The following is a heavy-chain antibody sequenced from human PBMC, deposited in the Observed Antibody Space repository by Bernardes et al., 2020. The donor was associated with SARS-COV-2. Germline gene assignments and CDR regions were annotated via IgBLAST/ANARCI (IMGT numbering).Heavy chain of an antibody. V-gene: IGHV3-23*01. CDR1: GFTFSSYA. J-gene: IGHJ4*02. D-gene: IGHD3-16*01. Sequence: GGSLRLSCAASGFTFSSYAMNWVRQAPGKALEWVSGIFGSGSGAYYADSVKGRFTVSRDNSKKTLYLQMNSLRAEDTAIYYCAKDKGRFGEPVVVWYFDSWGQGTLVTVSS. CDR2: IFGSGSGA. CDR3: AKDKGRFGEPVVVWYFDS.